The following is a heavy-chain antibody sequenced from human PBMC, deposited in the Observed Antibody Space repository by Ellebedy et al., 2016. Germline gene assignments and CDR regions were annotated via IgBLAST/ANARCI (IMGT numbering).Heavy chain of an antibody. D-gene: IGHD3-3*01. Sequence: SETLSLXXTVSGGSISSSSYYWGWIRQPPGKGLEWIGSIYYSGSTYYNPSLKSRVTISVDTSKNQFSLKLSSVTAADTAVYYCARAISYYDFWSGYPNWFNPWGQGTLVTVSS. CDR2: IYYSGST. CDR1: GGSISSSSYY. CDR3: ARAISYYDFWSGYPNWFNP. J-gene: IGHJ5*02. V-gene: IGHV4-39*07.